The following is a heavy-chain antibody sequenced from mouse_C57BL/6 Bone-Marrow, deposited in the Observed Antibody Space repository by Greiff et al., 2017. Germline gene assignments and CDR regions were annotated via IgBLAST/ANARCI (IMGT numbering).Heavy chain of an antibody. Sequence: EVQLQQSGAELVRPGASVKLSCTASGFNIKDYYIHWVKQRPEQGLEWMGGLDPAIGDTEYAPKFQGKATITLDTSSSTAYLQLSSLASEDTAVYYCAAFDGSYFDCWGQGTPLTVAS. CDR2: LDPAIGDT. V-gene: IGHV14-4*01. D-gene: IGHD1-1*01. CDR1: GFNIKDYY. J-gene: IGHJ2*01. CDR3: AAFDGSYFDC.